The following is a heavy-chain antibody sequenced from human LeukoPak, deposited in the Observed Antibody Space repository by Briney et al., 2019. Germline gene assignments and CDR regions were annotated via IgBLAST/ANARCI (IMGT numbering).Heavy chain of an antibody. J-gene: IGHJ4*02. CDR3: ARRNTDY. Sequence: GGSLRLSCVASGFTFSSYWMSWVRQAPGKGLEWVANIKQDGSEKYYVDSVKGRFTISRDNAKNSLYLQMNSLRAEDTAVYYCARRNTDYWGQGTLVTVSS. CDR1: GFTFSSYW. CDR2: IKQDGSEK. V-gene: IGHV3-7*01.